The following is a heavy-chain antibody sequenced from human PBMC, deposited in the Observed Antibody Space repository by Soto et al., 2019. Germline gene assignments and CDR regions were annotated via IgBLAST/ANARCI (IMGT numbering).Heavy chain of an antibody. D-gene: IGHD6-19*01. Sequence: QVTLTESGPVLVKPTETLTLTCNVSGFSLTDVRMAVSWFRQPPGKALEWLAHIFSTDEKSYRPSLTSRLTISKDTSKSQVVLKLTNMNPVDTATYYCARTTSNIAVAGPEFDYWGQGIPVTVSS. J-gene: IGHJ4*02. V-gene: IGHV2-26*01. CDR2: IFSTDEK. CDR1: GFSLTDVRMA. CDR3: ARTTSNIAVAGPEFDY.